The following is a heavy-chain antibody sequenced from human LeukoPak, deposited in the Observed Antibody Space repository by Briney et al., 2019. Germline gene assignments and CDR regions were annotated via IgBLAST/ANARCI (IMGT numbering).Heavy chain of an antibody. D-gene: IGHD2-2*01. Sequence: GGSLRLSCSGSGFTFSNYVMSWVRQAPGKGLEWVSAISGSGGSTYYADSVKGRFTISRDNSKNTLYLQMNSLRAEDTAVYYCANEPDIVVVPAAISGIDAFDIWGQGTMVTVSP. CDR2: ISGSGGST. J-gene: IGHJ3*02. CDR1: GFTFSNYV. CDR3: ANEPDIVVVPAAISGIDAFDI. V-gene: IGHV3-23*01.